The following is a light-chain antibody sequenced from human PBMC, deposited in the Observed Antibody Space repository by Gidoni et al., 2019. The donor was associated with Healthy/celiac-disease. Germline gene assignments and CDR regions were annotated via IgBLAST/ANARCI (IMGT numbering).Light chain of an antibody. V-gene: IGLV3-1*01. Sequence: SYELTQTPSVSVSPGQTASITCSGDKLGDKYACWYQQKPGQSPVLVIYQDSKRPSGIPERFSGSNSGNTATLTISGTQAMDEADYYCQAWDSSPWVFGGGTKLTVL. CDR2: QDS. CDR3: QAWDSSPWV. J-gene: IGLJ3*02. CDR1: KLGDKY.